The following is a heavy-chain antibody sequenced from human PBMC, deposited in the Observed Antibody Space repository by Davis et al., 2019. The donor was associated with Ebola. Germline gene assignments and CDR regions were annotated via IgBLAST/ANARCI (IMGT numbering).Heavy chain of an antibody. CDR1: GGSFSGYY. D-gene: IGHD4-23*01. CDR2: INHSGST. J-gene: IGHJ6*03. Sequence: PSETLSLTCAVYGGSFSGYYWSWIRQPPGKGLEWIGEINHSGSTNYNPSLKSRVTVSVDTSKNQFSLKLSSVTAADTAVYYCARGPRWLYYYYMDVWGKGTTVTVSS. V-gene: IGHV4-34*01. CDR3: ARGPRWLYYYYMDV.